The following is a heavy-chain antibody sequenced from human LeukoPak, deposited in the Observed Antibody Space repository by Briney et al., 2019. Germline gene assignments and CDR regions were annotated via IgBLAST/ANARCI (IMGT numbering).Heavy chain of an antibody. Sequence: GGSLRLSCAGSGFTFIRYLMSWVRHAPGKGLELLACIKQDDSEKYYVDSVKGRFTISRDNAKNSLYLQMSSLRAEDTAVYYCASLDTAMVTDVGYCGQGTLVTVSS. D-gene: IGHD5-18*01. CDR2: IKQDDSEK. J-gene: IGHJ4*02. V-gene: IGHV3-7*01. CDR1: GFTFIRYL. CDR3: ASLDTAMVTDVGY.